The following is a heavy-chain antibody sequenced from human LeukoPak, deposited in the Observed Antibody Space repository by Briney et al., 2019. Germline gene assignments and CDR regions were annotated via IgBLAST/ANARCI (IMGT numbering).Heavy chain of an antibody. Sequence: GGSLRLSCAASVFTYSNYGMSWVRQAPGKGLEGVSTISASGGSTYYADSVKGRFTNSRDNTKNTLYLQMNSLRAEDTAVYYCASAKQYSGSYQDYWGQGTLVTVSS. J-gene: IGHJ4*02. V-gene: IGHV3-23*01. CDR2: ISASGGST. D-gene: IGHD1-26*01. CDR3: ASAKQYSGSYQDY. CDR1: VFTYSNYG.